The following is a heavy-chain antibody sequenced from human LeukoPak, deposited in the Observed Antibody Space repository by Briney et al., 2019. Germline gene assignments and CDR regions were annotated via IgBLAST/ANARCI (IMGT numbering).Heavy chain of an antibody. CDR2: ISGSGGST. D-gene: IGHD4-17*01. CDR3: AKAPTVTRRYFDY. Sequence: GGSLRLFCAASGFTFSSYAMSWVRQAPGKGLEWVSAISGSGGSTYYADSVKGRFTISRDNSKNTLYLQMNSLRAEDTAVYYCAKAPTVTRRYFDYWGQGTLVTVSS. J-gene: IGHJ4*02. V-gene: IGHV3-23*01. CDR1: GFTFSSYA.